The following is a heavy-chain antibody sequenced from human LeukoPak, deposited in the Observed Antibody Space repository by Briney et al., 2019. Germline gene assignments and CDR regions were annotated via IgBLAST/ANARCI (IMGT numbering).Heavy chain of an antibody. V-gene: IGHV3-23*01. CDR2: ISDSGDNT. CDR1: EFAFGSYA. D-gene: IGHD2-15*01. CDR3: ASHRGYCSGGTCYSAFFDY. J-gene: IGHJ4*02. Sequence: GGSLRLSCAASEFAFGSYAMTWVRQAPGKGPEWVAAISDSGDNTYYTESMRGRFTISRDNSKNTLYLQMNSLRAEDTAVYYRASHRGYCSGGTCYSAFFDYWGQGTLVTVSS.